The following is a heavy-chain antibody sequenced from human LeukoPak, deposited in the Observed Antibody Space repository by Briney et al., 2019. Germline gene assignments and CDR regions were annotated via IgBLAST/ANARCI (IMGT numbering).Heavy chain of an antibody. D-gene: IGHD3-22*01. CDR2: ISGGGGGT. Sequence: PGGSLRLSCAVSEFSFCNYAMRWVRQAPGKGLGWVSAISGGGGGTYYADSVKGRFTISRDNAKNSLYLQMNSLRAEDTAVYYCARAREGGYPLTSYYFDYWGQGTLVTVSS. J-gene: IGHJ4*02. CDR1: EFSFCNYA. CDR3: ARAREGGYPLTSYYFDY. V-gene: IGHV3-23*01.